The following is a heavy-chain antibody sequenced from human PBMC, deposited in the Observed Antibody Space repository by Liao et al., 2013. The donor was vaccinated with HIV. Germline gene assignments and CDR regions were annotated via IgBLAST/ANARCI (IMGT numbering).Heavy chain of an antibody. J-gene: IGHJ6*03. CDR3: AREGGYCSGGSCYYYYMDV. Sequence: QVQLQESGPGLVKPSETLSLTCTVSGGSISSYYWSWIRQPPGKGLEWIGYVYYSGSTNYNPSLKSRVTISVDTSKNQFSLKLSSVTAADTAVYYCAREGGYCSGGSCYYYYMDVWGKGTTVTVSS. D-gene: IGHD2-15*01. V-gene: IGHV4-59*01. CDR1: GGSISSYY. CDR2: VYYSGST.